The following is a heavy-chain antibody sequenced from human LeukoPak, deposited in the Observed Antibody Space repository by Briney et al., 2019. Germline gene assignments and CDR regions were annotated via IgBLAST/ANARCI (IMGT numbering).Heavy chain of an antibody. CDR2: ISGSGGST. D-gene: IGHD3-22*01. V-gene: IGHV3-23*01. J-gene: IGHJ4*02. CDR3: AKDRYYYDSSWTFDY. Sequence: PGGSLRLSCAASGFTFSSYAMSWVRQAPVKGLEWVSAISGSGGSTYYADSVKGRFTISRDNSKNTLYLQMNSLRAEDTAVYYCAKDRYYYDSSWTFDYWGQGTLVTVSS. CDR1: GFTFSSYA.